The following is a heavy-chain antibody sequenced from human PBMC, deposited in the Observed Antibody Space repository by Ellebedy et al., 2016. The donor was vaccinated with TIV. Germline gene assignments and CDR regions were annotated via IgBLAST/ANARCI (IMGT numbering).Heavy chain of an antibody. Sequence: SETLSLTXTVSGGSISSSSYYWGWIRQPPGKGLEWIGSIYYSGRTYYNPSLKSRVIISVDTSKNQFSLRLSSVTAADTAVYYCARLAYSSSPRDYYYGMDVWGQGTTVTVSS. CDR3: ARLAYSSSPRDYYYGMDV. J-gene: IGHJ6*02. CDR1: GGSISSSSYY. CDR2: IYYSGRT. V-gene: IGHV4-39*01. D-gene: IGHD6-6*01.